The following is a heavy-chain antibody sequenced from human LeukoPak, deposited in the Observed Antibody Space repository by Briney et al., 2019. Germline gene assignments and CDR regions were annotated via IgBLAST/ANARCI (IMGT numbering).Heavy chain of an antibody. J-gene: IGHJ3*02. CDR3: ARDPGYGGNSRDAFDI. Sequence: ASVKVSCKASGYTFTCYYMHWVRQAPGQGLEWMGWINPNSGGTNYAQKFQGRVTMTRDTSISTAYMELSSLRSEDTAVYYCARDPGYGGNSRDAFDIWGQGTMVTVSS. D-gene: IGHD4-23*01. V-gene: IGHV1-2*02. CDR2: INPNSGGT. CDR1: GYTFTCYY.